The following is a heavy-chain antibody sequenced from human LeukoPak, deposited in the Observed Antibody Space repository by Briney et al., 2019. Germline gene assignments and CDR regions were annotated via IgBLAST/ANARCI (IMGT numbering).Heavy chain of an antibody. V-gene: IGHV3-66*04. CDR3: AKHPGDTVAYYHAYFDY. Sequence: GGSLRLSCAASGFTVSNNSMTWVRQAPGKGLEWVSVLYSGGNTYYADSVKGRFTISRDNSKNTLYLQMSSLRAEDTAVYYCAKHPGDTVAYYHAYFDYWGQGTLVTVSS. CDR1: GFTVSNNS. J-gene: IGHJ4*02. CDR2: LYSGGNT. D-gene: IGHD3-10*01.